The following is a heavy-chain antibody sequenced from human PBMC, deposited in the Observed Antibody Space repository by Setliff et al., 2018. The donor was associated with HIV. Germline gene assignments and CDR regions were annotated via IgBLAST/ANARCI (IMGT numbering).Heavy chain of an antibody. J-gene: IGHJ3*02. CDR1: GGSISTYY. CDR3: ARSSGSYWMNAFDI. D-gene: IGHD1-26*01. CDR2: IYYPGST. V-gene: IGHV4-59*01. Sequence: LSLTCTVSGGSISTYYWSWIRQPPGKGLERIGYIYYPGSTNYNPSLRSRVTISLDTSKNQFSLNLSSVTAADTAVYYCARSSGSYWMNAFDIWGQGTMVTVSS.